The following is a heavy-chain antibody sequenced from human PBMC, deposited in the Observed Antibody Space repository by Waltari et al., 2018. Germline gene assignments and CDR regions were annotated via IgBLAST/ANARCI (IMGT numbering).Heavy chain of an antibody. CDR3: ARSIAAAGTGYWFDP. Sequence: QVQLQESGPGLVKPSETLSLTCTVSGGSISSHYWSWIRQPPGKGLEWIGNIYYSGSTNYNPALKSRVTISVDTSKNQFSLKLSSVNATDTAVYYCARSIAAAGTGYWFDPWGQGTLVTVSS. V-gene: IGHV4-59*11. D-gene: IGHD6-13*01. CDR2: IYYSGST. J-gene: IGHJ5*02. CDR1: GGSISSHY.